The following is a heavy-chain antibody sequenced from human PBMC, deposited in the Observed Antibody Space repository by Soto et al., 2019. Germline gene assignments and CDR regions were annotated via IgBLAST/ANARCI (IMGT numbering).Heavy chain of an antibody. CDR2: IYYSGST. D-gene: IGHD3-10*01. J-gene: IGHJ5*01. CDR1: GGSISSSSYY. CDR3: ARGNAGRGSGDTYNWFDY. V-gene: IGHV4-61*05. Sequence: PSETLSLTCTVSGGSISSSSYYWGWIRQPPGKGLEWIGYIYYSGSTNYNPSPKSRVTISVDTSKNQFSLKLSSVTAADTAVYYRARGNAGRGSGDTYNWFDYWGQGTLVTVSS.